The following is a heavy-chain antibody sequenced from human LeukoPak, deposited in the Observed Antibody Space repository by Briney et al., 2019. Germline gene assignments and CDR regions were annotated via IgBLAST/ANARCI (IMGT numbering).Heavy chain of an antibody. CDR3: ARRGGSRGWGAFDI. Sequence: GGSLRLSCTASGFTFSSYAMNWVRQAPGKGLEWVSAISGNGGGAYDADSVKGRFTISRDNSKNTLSLQMNSLRVEDTAIYYCARRGGSRGWGAFDIWGQGTIVTVSS. J-gene: IGHJ3*02. CDR1: GFTFSSYA. D-gene: IGHD6-19*01. V-gene: IGHV3-23*01. CDR2: ISGNGGGA.